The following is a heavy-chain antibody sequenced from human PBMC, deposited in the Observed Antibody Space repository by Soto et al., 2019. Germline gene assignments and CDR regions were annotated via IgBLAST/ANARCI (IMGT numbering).Heavy chain of an antibody. J-gene: IGHJ3*02. V-gene: IGHV1-2*04. Sequence: ASVKVSCKASGYTFTGYYMHWVRQAPGQGLEWMGWINPNSGGTNYAQKFQGWVTMTRDTSISTAYMELSRLRSDDTAVYYCARDSRLYYDILTVSMGGAFDIWGQGTMVTVSS. CDR1: GYTFTGYY. CDR2: INPNSGGT. D-gene: IGHD3-9*01. CDR3: ARDSRLYYDILTVSMGGAFDI.